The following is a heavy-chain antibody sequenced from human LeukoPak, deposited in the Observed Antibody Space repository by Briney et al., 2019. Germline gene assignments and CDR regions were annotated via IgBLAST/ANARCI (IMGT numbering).Heavy chain of an antibody. CDR2: IYYSGTT. J-gene: IGHJ3*02. V-gene: IGHV4-59*01. CDR3: ARVYPISADAFDI. Sequence: SETLSLTCTVSGGSISGYHWSRIRQPPGKGLEWIGYIYYSGTTNYNPSLKSRVTMSLDTSKNQFSLKLSSVAAADTAVYYCARVYPISADAFDIWGQGTMVTVSS. D-gene: IGHD3-3*01. CDR1: GGSISGYH.